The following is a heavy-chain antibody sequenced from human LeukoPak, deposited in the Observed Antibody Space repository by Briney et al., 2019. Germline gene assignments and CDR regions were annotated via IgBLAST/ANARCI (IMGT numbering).Heavy chain of an antibody. Sequence: SSETLSLTCTVSGYSISSGYYWGWIRQPPGKGLEWIGSIYHSGSTYYNPSLKSRVTISVDTSKNQFSLKLSSVTAADTAMYYCARVVEDSSGYYDYWGQGTLVTVSS. CDR1: GYSISSGYY. J-gene: IGHJ4*02. CDR3: ARVVEDSSGYYDY. D-gene: IGHD3-22*01. CDR2: IYHSGST. V-gene: IGHV4-38-2*02.